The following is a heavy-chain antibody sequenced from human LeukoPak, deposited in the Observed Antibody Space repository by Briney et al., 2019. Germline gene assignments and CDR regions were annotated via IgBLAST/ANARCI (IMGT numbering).Heavy chain of an antibody. V-gene: IGHV3-23*01. J-gene: IGHJ1*01. CDR2: ISVSGGST. CDR1: GFTFSSYA. CDR3: AIMHPYYDGNGYWVQ. D-gene: IGHD3-22*01. Sequence: GGSLRLSCAASGFTFSSYAMSWVRQAPGKGLEWVSGISVSGGSTAYADSVKGRFTISRDNPRNTLHMQMNSLRAEDTALYYCAIMHPYYDGNGYWVQWGQGTLVTVSS.